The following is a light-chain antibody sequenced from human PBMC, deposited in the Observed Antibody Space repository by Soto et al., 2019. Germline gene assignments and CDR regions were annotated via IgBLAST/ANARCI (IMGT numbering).Light chain of an antibody. CDR2: GAS. CDR3: QQYNNWPPSII. Sequence: VMTQSPATLSVSPGERATLSCRASESVNSNLAWYQQRPGQAPRLLIYGASTRATDTPVRFRGSGSGTEFTLTISSLQSADFAVYYCQQYNNWPPSIIFGQGTRVEIK. CDR1: ESVNSN. V-gene: IGKV3-15*01. J-gene: IGKJ5*01.